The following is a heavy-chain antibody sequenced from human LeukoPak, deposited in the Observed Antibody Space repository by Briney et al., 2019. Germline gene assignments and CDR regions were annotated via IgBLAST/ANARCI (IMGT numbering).Heavy chain of an antibody. CDR1: GFTFSNCA. D-gene: IGHD6-6*01. V-gene: IGHV3-23*01. J-gene: IGHJ4*02. CDR2: ISGSAGST. CDR3: AKKMSGVYSSSDY. Sequence: PGGSLRLSCAASGFTFSNCAMTWVRQAPGKGLEWVSAISGSAGSTYYADPVKGRLTISRGNSKNTPYLQMNSLRAEDTAVYYCAKKMSGVYSSSDYWGQGTLVTVSS.